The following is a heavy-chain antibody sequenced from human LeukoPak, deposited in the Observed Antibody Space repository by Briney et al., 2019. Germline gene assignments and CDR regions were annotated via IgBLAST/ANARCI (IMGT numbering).Heavy chain of an antibody. D-gene: IGHD1-26*01. V-gene: IGHV4-59*01. J-gene: IGHJ3*02. Sequence: PSETLSLTCTVSGGSISSYYWSWIRQPPGKGLEWIGYIYYSGSTNYNPSLKSRVTISVDTSKNQFSLKLSSVTAADTAVYYCARDLVGATEGDIWGQGTMVTVSS. CDR2: IYYSGST. CDR3: ARDLVGATEGDI. CDR1: GGSISSYY.